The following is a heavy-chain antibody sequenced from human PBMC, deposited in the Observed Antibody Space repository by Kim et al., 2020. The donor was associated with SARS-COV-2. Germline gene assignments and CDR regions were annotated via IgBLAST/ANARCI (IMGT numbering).Heavy chain of an antibody. Sequence: SETLSLTCTVSGGSISSGGYYWSWIRQHPGKGLEWIGYIYYSGSTYYNPSLKSRVTISVDTSKNQFSLKLSSVTAADTAVYYCARLETSHCFLDYWGQGTLVTVSS. CDR3: ARLETSHCFLDY. CDR2: IYYSGST. J-gene: IGHJ4*02. CDR1: GGSISSGGYY. D-gene: IGHD2-2*01. V-gene: IGHV4-31*03.